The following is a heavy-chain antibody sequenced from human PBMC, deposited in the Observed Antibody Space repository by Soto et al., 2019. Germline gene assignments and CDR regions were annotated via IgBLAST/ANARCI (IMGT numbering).Heavy chain of an antibody. CDR1: GGSISSYY. D-gene: IGHD3-10*01. Sequence: PSETLSLTCTVSGGSISSYYWSWIRQPPGKGLEWIGYIYYSGSTNYNPSPKSRVTISVDTSKNQFSLKLSSVTAADTAVYYCARAPRGNYGYPSYFDYWGQGTLVTVS. CDR2: IYYSGST. J-gene: IGHJ4*02. CDR3: ARAPRGNYGYPSYFDY. V-gene: IGHV4-59*01.